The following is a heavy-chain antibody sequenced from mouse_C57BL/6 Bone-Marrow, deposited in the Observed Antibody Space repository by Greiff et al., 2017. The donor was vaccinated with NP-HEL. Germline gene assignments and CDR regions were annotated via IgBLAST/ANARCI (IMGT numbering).Heavy chain of an antibody. Sequence: VQLKESGAELVRPGASVKLSCTASGFNIKDDYMHWVKQRPEQGLEWIGWIDPENGDTEYASKFQGKATITADTSSNTAYLQLSSLTSEDTAVYYCTTPYDYDVDYWGQGTTLTVSS. CDR3: TTPYDYDVDY. CDR1: GFNIKDDY. D-gene: IGHD2-4*01. CDR2: IDPENGDT. J-gene: IGHJ2*01. V-gene: IGHV14-4*01.